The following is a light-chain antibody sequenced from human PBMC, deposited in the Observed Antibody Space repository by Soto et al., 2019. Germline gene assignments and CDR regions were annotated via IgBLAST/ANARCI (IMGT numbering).Light chain of an antibody. J-gene: IGLJ2*01. CDR2: DVN. CDR1: SSDIGAYNY. V-gene: IGLV2-14*03. Sequence: QSALTQPASVSGSPGQSITISCTGTSSDIGAYNYVSWYQQHPGKAPKLMIYDVNLRPSGVSNRFSGSKSGNTASLTISGLQAEDEADYYCTSWTTSTTMIFGGGTKLTV. CDR3: TSWTTSTTMI.